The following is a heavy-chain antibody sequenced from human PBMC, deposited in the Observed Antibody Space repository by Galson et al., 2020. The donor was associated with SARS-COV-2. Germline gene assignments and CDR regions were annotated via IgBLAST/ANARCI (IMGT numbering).Heavy chain of an antibody. D-gene: IGHD3-10*01. Sequence: PGGSLRLSCAASGFTFSSYGMHWVRQAPGKGLEWVAVIWYDGSNKYYADSVKGRFTISRDNSKNTLYLQMNSLRAEDTAVYYCASLVSGSYYNDAFDYWGQGTLVTVSS. CDR3: ASLVSGSYYNDAFDY. J-gene: IGHJ4*02. V-gene: IGHV3-33*01. CDR2: IWYDGSNK. CDR1: GFTFSSYG.